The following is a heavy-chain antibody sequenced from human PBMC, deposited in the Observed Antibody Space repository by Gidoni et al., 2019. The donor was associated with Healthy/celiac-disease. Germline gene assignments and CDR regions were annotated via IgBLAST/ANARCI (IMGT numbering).Heavy chain of an antibody. V-gene: IGHV1-69*01. D-gene: IGHD5-18*01. CDR2: IIPHIGTA. J-gene: IGHJ6*02. Sequence: QVQLVQSGAEVQKPGSSVQVSCKASGGTFSSYAISWGRQAPGQGLEGLGGIIPHIGTADYAQKCQGRVTITADESTSTAYMELSSLRSEDTAVYYCARGANQDTAMVSYYYYYGMDVWGQVTTVTVSS. CDR1: GGTFSSYA. CDR3: ARGANQDTAMVSYYYYYGMDV.